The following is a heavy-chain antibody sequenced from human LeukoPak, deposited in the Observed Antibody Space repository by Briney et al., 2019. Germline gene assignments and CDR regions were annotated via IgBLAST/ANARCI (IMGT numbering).Heavy chain of an antibody. CDR3: ARSLGYYGGGLYYYYGMDV. D-gene: IGHD3-10*01. CDR1: GGSISSSSYY. Sequence: PSETLSLTCTVSGGSISSSSYYWGWIRQPPGKGLEWIGSIYYSGSTYYNPSLKSRVTISVDTSKNQFSLKLSSVTAADTAVYYCARSLGYYGGGLYYYYGMDVWGQGTTVTVSS. CDR2: IYYSGST. V-gene: IGHV4-39*07. J-gene: IGHJ6*02.